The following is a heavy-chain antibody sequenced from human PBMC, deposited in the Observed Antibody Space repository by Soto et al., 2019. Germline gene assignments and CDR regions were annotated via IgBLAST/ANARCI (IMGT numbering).Heavy chain of an antibody. J-gene: IGHJ3*02. CDR1: GYTFTGYY. Sequence: ASVKVSCKASGYTFTGYYMHWVRQAPGQGLEWMGWINPNSGGTNYAQKFQGWVTMTRDTSISTAYMELSRLRSDDTAVYYCARSGVSAAPNAFDIWGQGTMVTVSS. CDR3: ARSGVSAAPNAFDI. V-gene: IGHV1-2*04. D-gene: IGHD2-15*01. CDR2: INPNSGGT.